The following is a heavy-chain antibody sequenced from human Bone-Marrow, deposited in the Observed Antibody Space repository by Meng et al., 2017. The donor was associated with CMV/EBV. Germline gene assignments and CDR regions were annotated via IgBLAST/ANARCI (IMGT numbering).Heavy chain of an antibody. Sequence: AAVKVSCKASGYTFTSYYMHWVRQAPGQGIEWMGIINPSGGSTSYAQKFQGRVTMTRNTSISTAYMELSSLRSEDTAVYYCAREAWYQLLLGRYYYYGMDVWGQGTTVTVAS. CDR2: INPSGGST. D-gene: IGHD2-2*01. CDR3: AREAWYQLLLGRYYYYGMDV. J-gene: IGHJ6*02. V-gene: IGHV1-46*01. CDR1: GYTFTSYY.